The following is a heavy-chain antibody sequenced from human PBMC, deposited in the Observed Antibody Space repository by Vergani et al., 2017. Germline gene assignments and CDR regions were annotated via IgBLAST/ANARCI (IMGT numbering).Heavy chain of an antibody. Sequence: QVQLVESGGGVVQPGRSLRLSCAAFGFTFNQYGMHWVRQAPGKGLEWVAVTWYDGNNKQYADSVKGRFTISRDNSKSTMYLQMNSLRDEDTGVYYCARDLRVLYNRFDPWGQGTLVTVSS. CDR1: GFTFNQYG. J-gene: IGHJ5*02. CDR3: ARDLRVLYNRFDP. V-gene: IGHV3-33*01. CDR2: TWYDGNNK. D-gene: IGHD1-14*01.